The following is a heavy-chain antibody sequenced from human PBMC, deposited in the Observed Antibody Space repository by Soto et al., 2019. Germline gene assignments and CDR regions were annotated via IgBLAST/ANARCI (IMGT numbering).Heavy chain of an antibody. CDR1: GGSISSYY. V-gene: IGHV4-59*01. J-gene: IGHJ5*02. D-gene: IGHD3-10*01. CDR3: VREGYYYLEGFDP. Sequence: QVQLQESGPGLVKPSETPSLTCTVSGGSISSYYWSWIRQPPGKGLEWIGYIYYSGSTNYNPSLKSRVTISVDTSKNQFSLKLSSLTAADTAVYYCVREGYYYLEGFDPWGQGTLVTVSS. CDR2: IYYSGST.